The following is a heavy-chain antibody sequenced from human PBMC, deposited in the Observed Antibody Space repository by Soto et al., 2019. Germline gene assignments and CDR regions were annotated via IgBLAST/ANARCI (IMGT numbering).Heavy chain of an antibody. CDR3: ARDVWDILSGYYNARNPNDY. J-gene: IGHJ4*02. CDR1: GYTFTSYG. D-gene: IGHD3-9*01. V-gene: IGHV1-18*01. Sequence: ASVKVSCKASGYTFTSYGISWVRQAPGQGLEWMGWISAYNGNTNYAQKLQGRVTMTTDTSTSTAYMELRSLRSDDTAVYYCARDVWDILSGYYNARNPNDYWGQGTLVTVSS. CDR2: ISAYNGNT.